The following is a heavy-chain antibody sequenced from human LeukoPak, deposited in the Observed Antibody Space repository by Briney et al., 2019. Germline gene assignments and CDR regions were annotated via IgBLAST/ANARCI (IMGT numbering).Heavy chain of an antibody. CDR1: GYTFTGYY. V-gene: IGHV1-2*02. Sequence: ASVKVSCKASGYTFTGYYMHWVRQAPGQGLEWMGWINPNSGGTNYAQKFQGRVTMTRDMSISTAYMGLSRLRSDDTAVYYCAREPFGPVTTFSGLYYYYYYMDVWGKGTTVTVSS. D-gene: IGHD4-17*01. J-gene: IGHJ6*03. CDR2: INPNSGGT. CDR3: AREPFGPVTTFSGLYYYYYYMDV.